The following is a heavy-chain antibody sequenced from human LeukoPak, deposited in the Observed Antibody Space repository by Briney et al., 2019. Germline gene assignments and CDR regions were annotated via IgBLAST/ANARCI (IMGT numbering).Heavy chain of an antibody. V-gene: IGHV1-8*01. CDR1: GYTLTSYD. Sequence: GASVKVSCKASGYTLTSYDINWVRQATGQGLEWMGWMNPNSGNTGYAQKFQGRVTMTRNTSISTAYMELSSLRSEDTAVYYCARGTAGYSYEKDAFDIWGQGTMVTVSS. CDR3: ARGTAGYSYEKDAFDI. J-gene: IGHJ3*02. D-gene: IGHD5-18*01. CDR2: MNPNSGNT.